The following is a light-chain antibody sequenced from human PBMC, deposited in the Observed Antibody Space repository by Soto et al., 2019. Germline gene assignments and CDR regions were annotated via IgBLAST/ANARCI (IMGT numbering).Light chain of an antibody. J-gene: IGKJ1*01. V-gene: IGKV3-15*01. CDR3: QQYNNWTPP. Sequence: EIVMTQSPATLSVSPGERATLSCRASQSVSSNLAWYQQKPGQSPRLLINGSSTSAPGIPARSSGSGSGTDFTLTISGLQSEDCPVYYCQQYNNWTPPFGQGTKVEFK. CDR2: GSS. CDR1: QSVSSN.